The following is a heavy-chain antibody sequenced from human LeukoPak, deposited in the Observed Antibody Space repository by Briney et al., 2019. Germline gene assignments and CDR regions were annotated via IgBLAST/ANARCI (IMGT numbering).Heavy chain of an antibody. CDR2: IYPGDSDV. CDR1: GYSFTSYW. Sequence: GESLKISCKGSGYSFTSYWIGWVRQMPGKGLEWMGIIYPGDSDVRYSPSFQGQVTISADNSITTAYLQWSSPKASDTAMYYCARAGGNNLRWFDPWGQGTLVTASS. D-gene: IGHD1/OR15-1a*01. CDR3: ARAGGNNLRWFDP. V-gene: IGHV5-51*01. J-gene: IGHJ5*02.